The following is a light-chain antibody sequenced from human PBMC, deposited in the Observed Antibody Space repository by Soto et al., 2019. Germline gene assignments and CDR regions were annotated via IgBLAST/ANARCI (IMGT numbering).Light chain of an antibody. CDR2: GAS. Sequence: EIVMTQSPATLSVSPGERATLSCRASQSVSSNLAWYQQKAGQAPRLLINGASTRATGIPARFSGSGSGTEFTLTISSLQSEDFAVYHCQQYNNWPPMYTFGQGTKLEIK. CDR1: QSVSSN. CDR3: QQYNNWPPMYT. V-gene: IGKV3-15*01. J-gene: IGKJ2*01.